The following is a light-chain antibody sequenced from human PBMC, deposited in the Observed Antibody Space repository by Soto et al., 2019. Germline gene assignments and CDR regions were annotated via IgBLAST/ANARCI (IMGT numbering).Light chain of an antibody. Sequence: QSALTQPASVSGSPGQSISISCTGAISDVGVYNLVSWYQQHPGKAPKLIIFEVSERPSGISDRFSGSKSGNTASLTISGLQPEDEADYYCCSYTSINTLYVFGNGTKLTVL. V-gene: IGLV2-23*02. CDR1: ISDVGVYNL. CDR3: CSYTSINTLYV. CDR2: EVS. J-gene: IGLJ1*01.